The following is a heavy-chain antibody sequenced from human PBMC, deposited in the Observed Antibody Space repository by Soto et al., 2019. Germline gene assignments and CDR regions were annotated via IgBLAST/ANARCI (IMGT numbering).Heavy chain of an antibody. CDR3: SRSTAVGGSFDS. V-gene: IGHV1-8*01. Sequence: ASVKVSCKASGYTFTSYDISWVRQATGQGLQWMGWMNPISGDTAYAQKFQGRVTMTRNTSISTAYMELSSLRSEDTAVYFCSRSTAVGGSFDSWGQGIPVTVSS. D-gene: IGHD6-19*01. CDR1: GYTFTSYD. CDR2: MNPISGDT. J-gene: IGHJ4*02.